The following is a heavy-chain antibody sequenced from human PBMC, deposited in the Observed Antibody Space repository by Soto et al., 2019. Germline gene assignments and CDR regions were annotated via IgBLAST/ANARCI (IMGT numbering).Heavy chain of an antibody. CDR3: ARHGSGSSVWFDP. D-gene: IGHD3-10*01. CDR1: GGSISSYY. CDR2: IYYSGST. Sequence: SETLSLTCTVSGGSISSYYWSWTRQPPGKGLEWIGYIYYSGSTNYNPSLKSRVTISVDTSKNQFSLKLSSVTAADSAAYYCARHGSGSSVWFDPWGQGTLVTVSS. V-gene: IGHV4-59*01. J-gene: IGHJ5*02.